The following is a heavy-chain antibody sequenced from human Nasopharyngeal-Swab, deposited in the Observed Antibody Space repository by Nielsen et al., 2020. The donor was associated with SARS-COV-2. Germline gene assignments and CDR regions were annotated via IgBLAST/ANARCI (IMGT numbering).Heavy chain of an antibody. CDR1: GYTFTSYY. V-gene: IGHV1-46*01. CDR2: INPSGGST. D-gene: IGHD6-19*01. CDR3: ARDIKGSGWKYYYYYGMDV. J-gene: IGHJ6*02. Sequence: ASVKVSCKASGYTFTSYYMHWVRQAPGQGLEWMGIINPSGGSTSYAQKFQGRVTMTRDTSTSTVYMELSSLRSEDTAVYYCARDIKGSGWKYYYYYGMDVWGQGTTVTVSS.